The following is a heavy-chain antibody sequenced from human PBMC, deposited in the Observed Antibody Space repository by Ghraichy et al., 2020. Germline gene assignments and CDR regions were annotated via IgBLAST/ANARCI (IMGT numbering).Heavy chain of an antibody. V-gene: IGHV4-31*03. CDR1: GGSISSGGYY. CDR3: ARDREYYDFWSGYYTRYWYFDL. CDR2: IYYSGST. D-gene: IGHD3-3*01. Sequence: TLSLTCTVSGGSISSGGYYWSWIRQHPGKGLEWIGYIYYSGSTYYNPSLKSRVTISVDTSKNQFSLKLSSVTAADTAVYYCARDREYYDFWSGYYTRYWYFDLWGRGTLVTVSS. J-gene: IGHJ2*01.